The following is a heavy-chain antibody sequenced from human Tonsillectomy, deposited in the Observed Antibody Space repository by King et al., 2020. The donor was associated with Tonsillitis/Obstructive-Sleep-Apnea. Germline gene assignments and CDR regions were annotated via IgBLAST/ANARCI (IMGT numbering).Heavy chain of an antibody. CDR3: VREPEVGDGVYPDY. CDR1: GFTFSSYS. D-gene: IGHD1-26*01. CDR2: ISSSSSTI. V-gene: IGHV3-48*02. Sequence: VQLVESGGGLVQRGGSLRLSCAASGFTFSSYSMNWVRQAPGEGLEWVSYISSSSSTIYYADSVKGRFTISRDNAKSSLYLQMNSLRDEDTAVYYCVREPEVGDGVYPDYWGQGTLVTVSS. J-gene: IGHJ4*02.